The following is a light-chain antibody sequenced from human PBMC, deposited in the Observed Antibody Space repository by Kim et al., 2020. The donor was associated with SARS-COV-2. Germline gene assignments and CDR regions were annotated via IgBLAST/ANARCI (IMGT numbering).Light chain of an antibody. J-gene: IGKJ4*01. Sequence: DIVMTQSPDSLAVSLGERATINCKSSQSILYSSNNKNYLAWYQQRPGQPPQLLLYGASTRESGVPDRFSGSGSETDFTLTISSLQAEDVAVYYCQQYYSTPLTFGGGTKVEI. CDR1: QSILYSSNNKNY. CDR3: QQYYSTPLT. V-gene: IGKV4-1*01. CDR2: GAS.